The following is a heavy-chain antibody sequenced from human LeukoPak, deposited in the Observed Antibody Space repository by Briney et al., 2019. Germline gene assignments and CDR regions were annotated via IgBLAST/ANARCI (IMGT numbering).Heavy chain of an antibody. Sequence: GGSLRLSCAASGFTFDDYGMSWVRQAPGKGLEWVSGINWNGGSTGYADSVKGRFTISRDNAKNSLYLQMNSLRAEDTAVYYCVRDYYGDYHHWGQGILVTVSS. V-gene: IGHV3-20*04. D-gene: IGHD3-22*01. CDR1: GFTFDDYG. CDR3: VRDYYGDYHH. J-gene: IGHJ1*01. CDR2: INWNGGST.